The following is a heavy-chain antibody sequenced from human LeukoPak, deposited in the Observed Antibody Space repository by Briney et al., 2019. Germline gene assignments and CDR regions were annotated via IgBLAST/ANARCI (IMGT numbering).Heavy chain of an antibody. Sequence: PGGSLRLSCAASGFTFSSYSMNWVRQAPGKGLEWVSSISSSSSYIYYADSVRGRFTISRDNSKNTLYLQMDSLRAEDTAIYYCTRKTPGRAPFDYWGQGTLVTVSS. CDR1: GFTFSSYS. V-gene: IGHV3-21*04. D-gene: IGHD2-15*01. J-gene: IGHJ4*02. CDR2: ISSSSSYI. CDR3: TRKTPGRAPFDY.